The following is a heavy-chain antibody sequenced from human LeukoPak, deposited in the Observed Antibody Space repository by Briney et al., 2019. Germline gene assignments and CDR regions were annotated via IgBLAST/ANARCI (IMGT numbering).Heavy chain of an antibody. CDR1: GGSISSYY. J-gene: IGHJ4*02. D-gene: IGHD5-18*01. CDR2: IYYSGST. CDR3: ARRYSYGPPYFDY. Sequence: PSETLFLTCTVSGGSISSYYWSWIRQPPGKGLEWIGYIYYSGSTNYNPSLKSRVTISVDTSKNQFSLKLSSVTAADTAVYYCARRYSYGPPYFDYWGQGTLVTVSS. V-gene: IGHV4-59*08.